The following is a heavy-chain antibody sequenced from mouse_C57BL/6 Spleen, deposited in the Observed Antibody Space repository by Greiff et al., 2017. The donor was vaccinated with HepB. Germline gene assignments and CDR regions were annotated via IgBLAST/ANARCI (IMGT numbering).Heavy chain of an antibody. D-gene: IGHD1-1*01. V-gene: IGHV5-6*01. CDR3: ARHQITTVVGYWYFDV. J-gene: IGHJ1*03. CDR1: GFTFSSYG. CDR2: ISSGGSYT. Sequence: EVQVVESGGDLVKPGGSLKLSCAASGFTFSSYGMSWVRQTPDKRLEWVATISSGGSYTYYPDSVKGRFTISRDNAKNTLYLQMSSLKSEDTAMYYCARHQITTVVGYWYFDVWGTGTTVTVSS.